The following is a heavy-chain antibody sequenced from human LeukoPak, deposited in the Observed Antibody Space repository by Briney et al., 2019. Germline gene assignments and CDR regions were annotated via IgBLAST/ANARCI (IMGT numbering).Heavy chain of an antibody. D-gene: IGHD4-23*01. J-gene: IGHJ4*02. CDR1: GFTFSSYS. CDR2: ISSSSSYI. Sequence: PGGSLRLSCAASGFTFSSYSMNWVRQAPGKGLEWVSSISSSSSYIYYADSVKGRCTISRDNAKNSLYLQMNSLRAEDTAVYYCASGGYGGPPVWGQGTLVTVSS. CDR3: ASGGYGGPPV. V-gene: IGHV3-21*01.